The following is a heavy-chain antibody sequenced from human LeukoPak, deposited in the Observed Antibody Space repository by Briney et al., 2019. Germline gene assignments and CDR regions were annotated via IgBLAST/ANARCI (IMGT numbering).Heavy chain of an antibody. D-gene: IGHD3-16*02. Sequence: PSETLSLTCTVSGGSIGSGGYYWSWIRQHPGKGLEWIGYIYYSGSTYYNPSLKSRVTISVDTSKNQFSLKLSSVTAADTAVYYCAAGLDHYVWGSYRSYYFDYWGQGTLVTVSS. CDR2: IYYSGST. J-gene: IGHJ4*02. CDR3: AAGLDHYVWGSYRSYYFDY. V-gene: IGHV4-31*03. CDR1: GGSIGSGGYY.